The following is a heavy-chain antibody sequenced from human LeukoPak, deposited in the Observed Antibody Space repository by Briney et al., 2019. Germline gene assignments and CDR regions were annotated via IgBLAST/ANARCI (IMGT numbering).Heavy chain of an antibody. V-gene: IGHV1-69*13. CDR1: GYTFTSYG. CDR3: ARDPDYYDSSGQAYDY. D-gene: IGHD3-22*01. Sequence: GAPVKVSCKASGYTFTSYGISWVRQAPGQGLEWMGGIIPIFGTANYAQKFQGRVTITADESTSTAYMELSSLRSEDTAVYYCARDPDYYDSSGQAYDYWGQGTLVTVSS. CDR2: IIPIFGTA. J-gene: IGHJ4*02.